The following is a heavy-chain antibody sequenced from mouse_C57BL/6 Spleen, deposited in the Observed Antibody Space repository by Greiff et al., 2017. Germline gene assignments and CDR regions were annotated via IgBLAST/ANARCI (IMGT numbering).Heavy chain of an antibody. CDR2: IDPENGDT. CDR1: GFNIKDDY. V-gene: IGHV14-4*01. Sequence: VQLQQSGAELVRPGASVKLSCTASGFNIKDDYMHWVKQRPEQGLEWIGWIDPENGDTEYASKFQGKATITAYTSSNTAYLQLSSLTSEDTAVYYCTTLSTVVASGAYWGQGTLVTVSA. CDR3: TTLSTVVASGAY. J-gene: IGHJ3*01. D-gene: IGHD1-1*01.